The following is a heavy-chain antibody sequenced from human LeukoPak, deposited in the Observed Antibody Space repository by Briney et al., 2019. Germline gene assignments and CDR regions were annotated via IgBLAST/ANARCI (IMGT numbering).Heavy chain of an antibody. V-gene: IGHV3-48*02. J-gene: IGHJ4*02. CDR3: ARVERLDYYDSSGYYDY. D-gene: IGHD3-22*01. CDR1: GFTFSSYS. CDR2: IGSSSTI. Sequence: GGSLRLSCAASGFTFSSYSMNWVRQAPGKGLEWVSYIGSSSTIYYADSVKGRFTISRDNAKNSLYLQMNSLRDEDTAVYYCARVERLDYYDSSGYYDYWGQGTLVTVSS.